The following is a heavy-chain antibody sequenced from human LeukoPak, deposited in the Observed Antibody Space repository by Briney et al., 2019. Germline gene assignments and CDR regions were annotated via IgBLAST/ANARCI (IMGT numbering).Heavy chain of an antibody. CDR1: GFSVSNNY. V-gene: IGHV3-7*01. CDR2: IKQDGSDK. Sequence: PGGSLRLSCVVSGFSVSNNYIIWVRQAPGKGLQWVANIKQDGSDKNYVDSVRGRFTISRDNAKNSLFLQMNGLRAEDTAIYYCARDEGVPTNWRFDYWGQGTLVTVSS. D-gene: IGHD3-10*01. J-gene: IGHJ4*02. CDR3: ARDEGVPTNWRFDY.